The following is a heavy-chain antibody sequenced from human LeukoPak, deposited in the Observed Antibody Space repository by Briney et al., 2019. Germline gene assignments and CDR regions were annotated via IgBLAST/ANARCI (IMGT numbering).Heavy chain of an antibody. CDR3: AKDQEQYFDY. CDR2: ISWNSGSI. J-gene: IGHJ4*02. V-gene: IGHV3-9*01. Sequence: GGSLRLSCAASGFTFDDYAMHWVRQAPGKGLEWVSGISWNSGSIGYADSVKGRFTISRDNAKNSLYLQMNSLRAEDTAVYYCAKDQEQYFDYWGQGTLVTVSS. CDR1: GFTFDDYA. D-gene: IGHD1/OR15-1a*01.